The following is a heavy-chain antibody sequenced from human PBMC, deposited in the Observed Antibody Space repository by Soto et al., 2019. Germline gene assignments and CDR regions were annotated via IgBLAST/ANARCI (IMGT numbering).Heavy chain of an antibody. J-gene: IGHJ6*02. CDR2: ISYDGSNK. D-gene: IGHD5-12*01. V-gene: IGHV3-30-3*01. CDR1: GFTFSSYA. CDR3: ARVGLRSSEHVYAMDL. Sequence: GRYLRLSCAASGFTFSSYAMHWVRQAPGKGLEWVAVISYDGSNKYYADSVKGRFTISRDNSKNTLYLQMNSLRAEDTAVYYCARVGLRSSEHVYAMDLWGQGTTVTVSS.